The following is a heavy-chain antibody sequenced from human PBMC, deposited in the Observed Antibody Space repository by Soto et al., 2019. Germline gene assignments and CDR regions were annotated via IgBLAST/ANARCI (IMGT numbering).Heavy chain of an antibody. CDR3: AKDLLSGNWGILTGYSLGIPMRIDY. D-gene: IGHD3-9*01. V-gene: IGHV3-23*01. CDR1: GFPFRSYA. J-gene: IGHJ4*02. CDR2: ISGSGGST. Sequence: GGALRLSCAASGFPFRSYAMSWVPQAPGKGLEWVSAISGSGGSTYYADSVKGRFTISRDNSKNTLYLQMNSLRAEDTAVYYCAKDLLSGNWGILTGYSLGIPMRIDYWGQGTLVTVSS.